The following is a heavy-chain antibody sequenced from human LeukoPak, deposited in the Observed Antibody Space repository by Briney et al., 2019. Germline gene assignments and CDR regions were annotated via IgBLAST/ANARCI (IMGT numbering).Heavy chain of an antibody. D-gene: IGHD4-11*01. V-gene: IGHV4-59*01. CDR1: ARSISSYY. J-gene: IGHJ4*02. CDR3: ARLDFSIYQNDY. CDR2: IYYSGST. Sequence: SETLSLTCSVSARSISSYYWRWLRQPPGKGREWIGYIYYSGSTDYNPSLKSRVTISVDTSKNQFFLTLYSVTAADTAVYYCARLDFSIYQNDYWGQGTLVTVSS.